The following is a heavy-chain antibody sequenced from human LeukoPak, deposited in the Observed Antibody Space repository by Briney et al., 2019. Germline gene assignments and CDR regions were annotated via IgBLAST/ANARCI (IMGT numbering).Heavy chain of an antibody. CDR3: AKGEGYYDSSGFDY. Sequence: GGSLRLSCAASGFTFSSYAMSWVRQAPGKGLEWVSAISGTGDSTYYADSVKGRFIIFRDSSKNTLYLQMNSLRAEDTAVYYCAKGEGYYDSSGFDYWGQGTLVTVSS. D-gene: IGHD3-22*01. J-gene: IGHJ4*02. V-gene: IGHV3-23*01. CDR1: GFTFSSYA. CDR2: ISGTGDST.